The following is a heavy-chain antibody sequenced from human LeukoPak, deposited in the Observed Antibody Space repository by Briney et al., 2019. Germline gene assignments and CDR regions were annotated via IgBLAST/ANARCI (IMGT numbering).Heavy chain of an antibody. J-gene: IGHJ3*02. V-gene: IGHV4-59*01. CDR1: GGSISSYY. Sequence: SETMSLTCTVSGGSISSYYWSWIRQPPGKGLEWIGYIYYSGSTNYNPSLKSRVTISVDTSKNQFSLKLSSVTAADTAVYYCARVDTAMADAFDIWGLGTMVTVSS. D-gene: IGHD5-18*01. CDR2: IYYSGST. CDR3: ARVDTAMADAFDI.